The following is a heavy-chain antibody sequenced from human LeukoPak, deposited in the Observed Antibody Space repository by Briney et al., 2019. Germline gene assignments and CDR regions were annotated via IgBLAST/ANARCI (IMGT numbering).Heavy chain of an antibody. V-gene: IGHV4-39*07. D-gene: IGHD4-23*01. CDR2: IYYSGST. CDR3: ARVRGGLRWSSGLHAFDI. Sequence: SETLSLTCAVSGGSISSNSYYWGWIRQPPGKGLEWIGSIYYSGSTYYNPSLKSRVTISVDTSKSQFSLKLSSVTAADTAVYYCARVRGGLRWSSGLHAFDIWGQGTMVTVSS. CDR1: GGSISSNSYY. J-gene: IGHJ3*02.